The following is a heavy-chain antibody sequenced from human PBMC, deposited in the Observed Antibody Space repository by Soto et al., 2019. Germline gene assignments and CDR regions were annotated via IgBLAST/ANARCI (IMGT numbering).Heavy chain of an antibody. J-gene: IGHJ4*02. CDR2: VSDSGST. D-gene: IGHD3-9*01. CDR1: GGSISNYF. V-gene: IGHV4-59*01. CDR3: TRDAKYHDILTGYFVNDH. Sequence: PSETLSLTCTVSGGSISNYFWSWIRQPPGKGLEWIGYVSDSGSTNYNPSLKSRVTISVDTATTAVYMELTSLRPDDTAVYYCTRDAKYHDILTGYFVNDHWGQGTLVTVSS.